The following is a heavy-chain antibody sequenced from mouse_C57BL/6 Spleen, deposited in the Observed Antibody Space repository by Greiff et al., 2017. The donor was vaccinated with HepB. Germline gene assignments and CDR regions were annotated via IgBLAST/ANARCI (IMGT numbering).Heavy chain of an antibody. CDR2: IYPGSGST. J-gene: IGHJ3*01. CDR1: GYTFTSYW. V-gene: IGHV1-55*01. CDR3: ARPYDYDGGFAY. D-gene: IGHD2-4*01. Sequence: VQLQQPGAELVKPGASVKMSCKASGYTFTSYWITWVKQRPGQGLEWIGDIYPGSGSTNYNEKFKSKATLTVDTSSSTAYMQLSSLTSEDSAVYYCARPYDYDGGFAYWGQGTLVTVSA.